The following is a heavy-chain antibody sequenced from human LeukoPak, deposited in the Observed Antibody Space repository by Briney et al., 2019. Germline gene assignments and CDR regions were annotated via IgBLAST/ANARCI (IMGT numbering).Heavy chain of an antibody. Sequence: SVKVSCKASGGTFSNYALSWVRQAPGQGLEWMGRIIPILDITNYAQKSQGRVTITADKSTSTAYMELSSLRSEDTAVYYCARDDYYDTSGYPPLGYFDYWGQGTLVTVSS. CDR2: IIPILDIT. J-gene: IGHJ4*02. V-gene: IGHV1-69*04. D-gene: IGHD3-22*01. CDR3: ARDDYYDTSGYPPLGYFDY. CDR1: GGTFSNYA.